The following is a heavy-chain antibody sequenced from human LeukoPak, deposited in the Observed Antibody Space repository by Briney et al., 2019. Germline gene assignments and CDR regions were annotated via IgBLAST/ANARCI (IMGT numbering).Heavy chain of an antibody. D-gene: IGHD3-22*01. CDR2: IIPIFGTA. J-gene: IGHJ4*02. CDR3: ARAVNYYDSSGYYGHY. CDR1: GGTFSSYA. Sequence: GASVKVSCKASGGTFSSYAISWVRQAPGQGLEWMGGIIPIFGTANYAQKFQGRVTITADESTSTAYMELSSLRSEDTAVYYCARAVNYYDSSGYYGHYWGQGTLVTVPS. V-gene: IGHV1-69*13.